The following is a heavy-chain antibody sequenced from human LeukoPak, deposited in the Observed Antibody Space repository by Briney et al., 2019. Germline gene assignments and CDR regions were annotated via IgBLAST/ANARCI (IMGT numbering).Heavy chain of an antibody. V-gene: IGHV3-21*01. Sequence: GGSLRLSCAASGFTFSSYSMNWVRQAPGKGLEWVSSISSSSSYIYYADSVKGRFTISRDNAKNSLYLQMNSLRAEDTAVYYCARGRVRGAFGIWGQGTMVTVSS. CDR3: ARGRVRGAFGI. D-gene: IGHD3-10*01. CDR2: ISSSSSYI. J-gene: IGHJ3*02. CDR1: GFTFSSYS.